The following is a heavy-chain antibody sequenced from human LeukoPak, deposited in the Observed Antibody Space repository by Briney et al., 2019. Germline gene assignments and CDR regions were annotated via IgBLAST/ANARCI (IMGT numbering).Heavy chain of an antibody. CDR3: AKTIPYWYFDL. J-gene: IGHJ2*01. V-gene: IGHV3-23*01. CDR2: FSGSGAGT. CDR1: GFTFSSYA. D-gene: IGHD5-24*01. Sequence: GGSLRLSCAASGFTFSSYAMSWVRQAPGKGLEWVSAFSGSGAGTYSADSVKGRFTVSRDNSKNTLYLQMNSLRAEDTAKYYCAKTIPYWYFDLWGRGTLVTVSS.